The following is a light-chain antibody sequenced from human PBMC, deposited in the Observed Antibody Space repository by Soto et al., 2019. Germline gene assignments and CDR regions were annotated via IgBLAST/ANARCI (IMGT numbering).Light chain of an antibody. CDR3: SSYTSSSTSVV. CDR1: SSDVGGYNY. V-gene: IGLV2-14*01. J-gene: IGLJ2*01. CDR2: EVS. Sequence: QSVLTQPASVSGSPGQSITISCTGTSSDVGGYNYVSCYQQHPGKAPKLMIYEVSNRPSGVSNRFSGSKSGNTASLTISGLQAEDEADYYCSSYTSSSTSVVFGGGTKLTVL.